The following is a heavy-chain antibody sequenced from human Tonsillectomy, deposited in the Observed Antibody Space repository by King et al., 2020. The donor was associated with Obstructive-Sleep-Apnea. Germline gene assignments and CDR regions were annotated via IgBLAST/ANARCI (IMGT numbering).Heavy chain of an antibody. J-gene: IGHJ4*02. CDR2: IYHSGNT. D-gene: IGHD3-22*01. CDR1: GYSISSGYY. V-gene: IGHV4-38-2*02. CDR3: ARDHYYDSSGGSDY. Sequence: QLQESGPGLVKPSETLSLTCTVSGYSISSGYYWGWILQPPGKGLEWIGSIYHSGNTYYNPSLKSRVTISVDTSKNQFSLKLSSVTAADTAVYFCARDHYYDSSGGSDYWGQGTLVTVSS.